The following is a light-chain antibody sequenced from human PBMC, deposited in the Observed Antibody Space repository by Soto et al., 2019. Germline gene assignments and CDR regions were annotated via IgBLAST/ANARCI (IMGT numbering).Light chain of an antibody. CDR1: QSVSSN. V-gene: IGKV3-11*01. Sequence: EIVMTQSPATLSVSPGERATLSFRASQSVSSNLAWYQQKPGQAPRLLIYGASSRATGIPARFSGSGSGTDFTLTISRLEPEDFAVYYCQQRSNWPPAITFGQGTQREI. J-gene: IGKJ5*01. CDR3: QQRSNWPPAIT. CDR2: GAS.